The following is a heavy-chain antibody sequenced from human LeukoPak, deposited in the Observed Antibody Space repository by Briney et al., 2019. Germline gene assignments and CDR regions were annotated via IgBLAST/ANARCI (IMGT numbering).Heavy chain of an antibody. D-gene: IGHD5-18*01. CDR3: ARLGYSYASDAFDV. V-gene: IGHV3-48*03. CDR2: ISSSASTI. CDR1: GFPFSSHS. Sequence: PGGSLRLSCVASGFPFSSHSLNWVRQAPGKGLEWVSYISSSASTIYYADSVKGRFTISRDSAKNSLYLQMNSLRAEDTALYYCARLGYSYASDAFDVWGQGTVVTVSS. J-gene: IGHJ3*01.